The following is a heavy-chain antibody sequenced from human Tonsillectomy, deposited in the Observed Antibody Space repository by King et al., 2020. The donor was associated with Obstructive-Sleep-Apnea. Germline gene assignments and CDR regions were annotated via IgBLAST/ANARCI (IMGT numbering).Heavy chain of an antibody. J-gene: IGHJ6*02. CDR1: GFTFSNYW. V-gene: IGHV3-7*01. CDR2: IKQDGSEK. Sequence: QLVQSGGGLVQPGGSLRLSCAASGFTFSNYWMNWVRQAPGKGLEWVANIKQDGSEKYYVDSVKVRFTISRDNAKNSLYLQMNSLRAEDTVVYYCARASQYFYGMDVWGQGTTVTVSS. CDR3: ARASQYFYGMDV.